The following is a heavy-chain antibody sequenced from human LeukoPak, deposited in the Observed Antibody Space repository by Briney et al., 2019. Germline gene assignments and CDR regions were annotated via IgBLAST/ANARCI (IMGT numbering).Heavy chain of an antibody. V-gene: IGHV3-11*04. J-gene: IGHJ3*02. CDR3: ARAYHDAFDI. D-gene: IGHD2-2*01. Sequence: GGSLRLSCAASGFTFSDYYMGWIRQAPGKGLEWVSYITSSGGGVYYADSVKGRFTISRDNTKSSLYLQMNSPRADDTAIYYCARAYHDAFDIWGQGTMVTVSS. CDR2: ITSSGGGV. CDR1: GFTFSDYY.